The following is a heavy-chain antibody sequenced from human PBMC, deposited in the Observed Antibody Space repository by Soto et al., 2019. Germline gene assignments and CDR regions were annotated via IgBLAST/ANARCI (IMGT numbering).Heavy chain of an antibody. V-gene: IGHV3-23*01. D-gene: IGHD1-26*01. J-gene: IGHJ4*02. CDR2: ISGSGGST. CDR1: GFTFSSYA. Sequence: EVQLLESGGGLVQPGGSLGLSCAASGFTFSSYARPWFPQAPGKGLEWVSAISGSGGSTYYADSVKGRFTVSRDTSKNTLYLQMNSLRAEDTAVYYCARRGSGSYYDYWGQGTLVTVSS. CDR3: ARRGSGSYYDY.